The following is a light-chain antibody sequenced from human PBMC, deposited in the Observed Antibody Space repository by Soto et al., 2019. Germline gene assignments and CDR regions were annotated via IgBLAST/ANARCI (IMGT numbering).Light chain of an antibody. V-gene: IGKV1-5*01. CDR2: DDS. J-gene: IGKJ5*01. CDR1: QNIRNL. CDR3: QQYNTYST. Sequence: DIQLTQSPSTLSAAVGDSVTITCRASQNIRNLLAWYQQKPGKSPKPLIYDDSTLKTGVPSRFSGSGSGSEFNFTITGLQPDDFATYFCQQYNTYSTVGPVTRLDIK.